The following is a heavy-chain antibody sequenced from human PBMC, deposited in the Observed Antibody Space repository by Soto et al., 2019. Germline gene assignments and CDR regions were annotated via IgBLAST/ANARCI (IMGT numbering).Heavy chain of an antibody. CDR3: ARSDCSGGSCYSYYFDY. CDR1: GYTFTSYG. V-gene: IGHV1-18*01. J-gene: IGHJ4*02. D-gene: IGHD2-15*01. CDR2: ISAYNGNT. Sequence: QVQLVQSGAEVKKPGASVKVSCKASGYTFTSYGISWVRQAPGQGLEWMGWISAYNGNTNYAQKLQGRVTMTTDTPTSTAYMELRSLRSDDTAVYYCARSDCSGGSCYSYYFDYWGQGTLVTVSS.